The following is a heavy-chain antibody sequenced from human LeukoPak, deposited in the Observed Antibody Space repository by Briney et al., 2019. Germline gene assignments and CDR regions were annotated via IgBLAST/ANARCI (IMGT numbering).Heavy chain of an antibody. CDR2: ISDDGTNK. CDR3: AKRPSDYGDYVTYFDY. Sequence: GGSLRLSCAASGFSFISYGMHWVRQAPGKGLEWVGVISDDGTNKKYADSVKGRFTISRDNSKDTLYLQMNSLRDEDTAVYYCAKRPSDYGDYVTYFDYWGQGTLDTVSS. D-gene: IGHD4-17*01. CDR1: GFSFISYG. J-gene: IGHJ4*02. V-gene: IGHV3-30*18.